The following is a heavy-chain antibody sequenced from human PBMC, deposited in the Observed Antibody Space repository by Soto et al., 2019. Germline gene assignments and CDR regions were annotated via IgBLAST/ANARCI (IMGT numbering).Heavy chain of an antibody. D-gene: IGHD4-17*01. J-gene: IGHJ6*02. Sequence: PGGSLRLSCAASGFTVSSNYMSWVRQAPGKGLEWVSVIYSGGSTYYADSVKGRFTISRDNSKNTLYLQMNSLRAEDTAVYYCARPNHAGGAYYGMDVWGQGTTATVSS. V-gene: IGHV3-53*01. CDR2: IYSGGST. CDR3: ARPNHAGGAYYGMDV. CDR1: GFTVSSNY.